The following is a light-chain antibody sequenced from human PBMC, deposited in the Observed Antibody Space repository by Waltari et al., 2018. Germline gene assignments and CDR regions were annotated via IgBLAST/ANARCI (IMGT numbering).Light chain of an antibody. J-gene: IGKJ2*01. CDR2: QAS. Sequence: DIQLTQSPSTLSASVGDRVTIACRTSQTISNWLAWYQQKSWKAPNLLIYQASSLKSGVPSRFSGSGSGTEFTLTIRSLQPEDFATYYCQKYNNYPYTFGQGTKLEIK. CDR3: QKYNNYPYT. V-gene: IGKV1-5*03. CDR1: QTISNW.